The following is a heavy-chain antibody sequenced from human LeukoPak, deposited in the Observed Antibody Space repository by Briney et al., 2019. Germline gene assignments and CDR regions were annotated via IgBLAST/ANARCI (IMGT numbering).Heavy chain of an antibody. J-gene: IGHJ4*02. CDR3: ATDRKVGTWDPRFDY. CDR1: GFPFTNYW. V-gene: IGHV3-7*01. CDR2: INQGGSET. Sequence: GGSLRLSCAASGFPFTNYWMIWVRQAPGKRPEWVGNINQGGSETNYVDSVKGRFSISRDSAKTSLYLQMNSLRAEDTAVYYCATDRKVGTWDPRFDYWGQGALVTVSS. D-gene: IGHD4-23*01.